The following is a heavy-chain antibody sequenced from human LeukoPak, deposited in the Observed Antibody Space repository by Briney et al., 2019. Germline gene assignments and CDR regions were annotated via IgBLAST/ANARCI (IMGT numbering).Heavy chain of an antibody. D-gene: IGHD3-22*01. V-gene: IGHV4-38-2*02. CDR1: GYSISSGYY. Sequence: PSETLSLTCTVSGYSISSGYYWGWIRQPPGKGLEWIGSIYHSGSTYYNPSLKSRVTISVDTSKNQFSLKLSSVTAADTAVYHCARDSSVGSSGYYYRDYWGQGTLVTVSS. J-gene: IGHJ4*02. CDR2: IYHSGST. CDR3: ARDSSVGSSGYYYRDY.